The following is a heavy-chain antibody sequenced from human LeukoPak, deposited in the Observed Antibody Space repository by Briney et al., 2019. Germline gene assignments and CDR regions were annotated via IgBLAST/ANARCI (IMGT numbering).Heavy chain of an antibody. J-gene: IGHJ4*02. D-gene: IGHD4-17*01. CDR2: ISGSGGST. CDR3: ASRGPYGDYAGFDY. Sequence: GGSLRLSCAASGFTFSSYAMSWVRQAPGKGLEWVSAISGSGGSTYYAGSVKGRFTISRDNSKSTLYLQMNSLRAEDTAVYYCASRGPYGDYAGFDYWGQGTLVTVSS. V-gene: IGHV3-23*01. CDR1: GFTFSSYA.